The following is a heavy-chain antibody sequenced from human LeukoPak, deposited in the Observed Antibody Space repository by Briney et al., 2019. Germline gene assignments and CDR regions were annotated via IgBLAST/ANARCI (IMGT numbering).Heavy chain of an antibody. J-gene: IGHJ4*02. CDR2: IYYSGST. Sequence: RASETLSLTCSVSGGSISSYFWTWIRQPPGKGLEWIGDIYYSGSTRYNPSLKSRITISVDTSKNQFSLRLSSVTAADTAVYYCARHSGSSPHYFDYWGQGTLVTVSS. CDR1: GGSISSYF. D-gene: IGHD1-26*01. V-gene: IGHV4-59*08. CDR3: ARHSGSSPHYFDY.